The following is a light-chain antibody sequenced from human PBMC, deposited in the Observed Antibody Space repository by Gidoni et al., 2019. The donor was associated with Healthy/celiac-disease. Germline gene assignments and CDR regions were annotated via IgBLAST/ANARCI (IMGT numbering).Light chain of an antibody. J-gene: IGKJ4*01. Sequence: IQMTQSPSSLSASVGDRFTITCRASQSISSYLTWYQQKPGKAPKLLIYAASILQSGVQSRFSGSGSGTDFNLTISSLQPEDFATYYCQQSYSTPPWTFGGGTKVEIK. CDR3: QQSYSTPPWT. CDR1: QSISSY. CDR2: AAS. V-gene: IGKV1-39*01.